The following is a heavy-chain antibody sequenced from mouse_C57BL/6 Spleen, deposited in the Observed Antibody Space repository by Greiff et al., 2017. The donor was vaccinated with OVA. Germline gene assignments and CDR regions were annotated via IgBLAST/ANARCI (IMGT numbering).Heavy chain of an antibody. CDR2: IYPRSGNT. CDR3: AGSITTVVATNFDY. CDR1: GYTFTSYG. J-gene: IGHJ2*01. Sequence: QVQLKESGAELARPGASVKLSCKASGYTFTSYGISWVKQRTGQGLEWIGEIYPRSGNTYYNEKFKGKATLTADKSSSTAYMELRSLTSEDSAVYFCAGSITTVVATNFDYWGQGTTLTVSS. V-gene: IGHV1-81*01. D-gene: IGHD1-1*01.